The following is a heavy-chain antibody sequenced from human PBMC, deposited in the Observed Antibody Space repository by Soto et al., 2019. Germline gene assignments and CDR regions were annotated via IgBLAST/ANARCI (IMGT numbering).Heavy chain of an antibody. V-gene: IGHV3-21*01. CDR3: ARDCSGGSCYPGMDV. D-gene: IGHD2-15*01. CDR1: GFNFNSYT. CDR2: ISSSGYI. Sequence: EVQLVESGGGLVKPGGSLRLSCAASGFNFNSYTMNWVRQAPGKRLEWLSSISSSGYIFSTDSVRGRFTISRDNAKNSVYLQINSLRAEDTAVYFCARDCSGGSCYPGMDVWGHGTTVTVSS. J-gene: IGHJ6*02.